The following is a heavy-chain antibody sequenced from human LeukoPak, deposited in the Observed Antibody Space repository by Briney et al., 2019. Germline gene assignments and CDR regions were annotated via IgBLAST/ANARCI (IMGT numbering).Heavy chain of an antibody. CDR3: ARQGYGDFTLGADY. CDR2: IHPNSGGT. CDR1: GYTFTSYY. V-gene: IGHV1-2*02. Sequence: GASVKASCKASGYTFTSYYIHWVRKAPGHGLEWMGYIHPNSGGTSYAQKFQGRVTMTRDISISTAYMELSSLGSDDAAFYYCARQGYGDFTLGADYWGQGTLVTVSS. J-gene: IGHJ4*02. D-gene: IGHD4-17*01.